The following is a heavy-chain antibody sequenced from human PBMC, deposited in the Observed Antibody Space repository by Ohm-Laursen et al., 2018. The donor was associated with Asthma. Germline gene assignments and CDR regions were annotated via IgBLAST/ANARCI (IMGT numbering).Heavy chain of an antibody. Sequence: SLRLSCTASGFTFSSYSMNWVRQAPGKGLEWVSSISSSSSYIYYADSVKGRFTISRDNAKNSLYLQMNSLRAEDTAVYYCARGRGAVATSGLDYWGQGTLVTVSS. D-gene: IGHD6-19*01. CDR1: GFTFSSYS. J-gene: IGHJ4*02. V-gene: IGHV3-21*01. CDR3: ARGRGAVATSGLDY. CDR2: ISSSSSYI.